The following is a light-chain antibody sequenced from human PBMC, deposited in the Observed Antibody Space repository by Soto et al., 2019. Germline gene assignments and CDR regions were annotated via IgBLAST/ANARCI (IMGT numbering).Light chain of an antibody. Sequence: EIVMTQSPATLSVSPGERVILSCRASQSINNNLAWYQLKPGQAPRLLIHGASTKATGIPARFSCSGSGTEFTLTISSLQSDDFAVYYCQHYSNWPPFTFGGGTKVEIK. CDR2: GAS. J-gene: IGKJ4*01. V-gene: IGKV3-15*01. CDR1: QSINNN. CDR3: QHYSNWPPFT.